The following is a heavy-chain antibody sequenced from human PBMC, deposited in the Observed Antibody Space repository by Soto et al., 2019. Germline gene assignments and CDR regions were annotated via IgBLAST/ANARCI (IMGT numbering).Heavy chain of an antibody. Sequence: SETLSLTCTVSGGSISSSNYYWAWIRQPPGKGLEWIGSIYYSGTTYYNPSLKSRVTISVDTSKNQFSLKLSSVTAADTAVYYCARQTRYNRNWGDYYYCMDVLGQGTTVTV. CDR1: GGSISSSNYY. CDR2: IYYSGTT. V-gene: IGHV4-39*01. CDR3: ARQTRYNRNWGDYYYCMDV. D-gene: IGHD1-7*01. J-gene: IGHJ6*02.